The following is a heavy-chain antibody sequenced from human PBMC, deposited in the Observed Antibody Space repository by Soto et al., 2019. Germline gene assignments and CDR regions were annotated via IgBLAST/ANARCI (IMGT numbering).Heavy chain of an antibody. Sequence: RASGYIYTIYYILWVRQAPGQGLEWMAIINPLPTSGSTNYAQKFQGRVTVTRDTSTSTVYLELSSLRSDVTAVYYCARDLAAAAYWGQGALVTVSS. D-gene: IGHD6-13*01. CDR1: GYIYTIYY. V-gene: IGHV1-46*01. CDR2: INPLPTSGST. J-gene: IGHJ4*02. CDR3: ARDLAAAAY.